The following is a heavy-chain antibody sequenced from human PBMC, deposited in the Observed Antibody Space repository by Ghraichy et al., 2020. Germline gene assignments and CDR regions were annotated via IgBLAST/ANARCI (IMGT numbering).Heavy chain of an antibody. CDR1: GFTFSSYS. CDR2: ISSSSSTI. D-gene: IGHD1-26*01. CDR3: ARGRDLRNPIVGATTDY. V-gene: IGHV3-48*01. J-gene: IGHJ4*02. Sequence: GSLRLSCAASGFTFSSYSMNWVRQAPGKGLEWVSYISSSSSTIYYADSVKGRFTISRDNAKNSLYLQMNSLRAEDTAVYYCARGRDLRNPIVGATTDYWGQGTLVTVSS.